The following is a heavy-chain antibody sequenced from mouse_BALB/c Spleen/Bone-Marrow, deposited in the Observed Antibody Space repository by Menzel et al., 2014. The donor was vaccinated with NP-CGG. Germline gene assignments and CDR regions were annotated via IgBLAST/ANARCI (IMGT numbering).Heavy chain of an antibody. J-gene: IGHJ4*01. CDR2: IWGDGST. CDR1: GFSLTGYG. CDR3: DRDSFLITRALDY. D-gene: IGHD2-4*01. V-gene: IGHV2-6-7*01. Sequence: QVQLKESGPGLVAPSQSLSITCTVSGFSLTGYGVSWVRQPPGKGLEWLGMIWGDGSTDYNSALKSRLGITKDNSKNQVFLKMSSLQTDDTDRYYCDRDSFLITRALDYWGQGTSVTVSS.